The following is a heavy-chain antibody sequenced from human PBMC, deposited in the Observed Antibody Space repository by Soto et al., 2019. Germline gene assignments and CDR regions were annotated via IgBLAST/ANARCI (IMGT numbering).Heavy chain of an antibody. CDR1: GFTFDDYA. J-gene: IGHJ4*02. Sequence: EVQLVESGGGLVQPGRYLRLSCAASGFTFDDYAMHWVRQAPGKGLEWVSGIRWNSGSIGYAGSVKGRFTISRHNAKNSLYLQMKSLRAEDTALYYCAKDKDDILTGYYDYWGQGTLVTVSS. V-gene: IGHV3-9*01. CDR3: AKDKDDILTGYYDY. CDR2: IRWNSGSI. D-gene: IGHD3-9*01.